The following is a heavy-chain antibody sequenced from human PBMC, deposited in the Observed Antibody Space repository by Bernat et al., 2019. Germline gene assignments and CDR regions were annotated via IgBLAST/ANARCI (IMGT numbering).Heavy chain of an antibody. Sequence: EVQLVQSGAEVKKPGESLKISCKGSGYSFTNYWIAWLRQMPGKGLEWMGVISSGDSEIRYSPSFQGQVTISADTSSSTAYLQWSSLKASDTAMYYCARLSSVGPQAAAGTFPNAFDIWGQGTMVTVSS. V-gene: IGHV5-51*03. J-gene: IGHJ3*02. CDR2: ISSGDSEI. CDR3: ARLSSVGPQAAAGTFPNAFDI. D-gene: IGHD6-13*01. CDR1: GYSFTNYW.